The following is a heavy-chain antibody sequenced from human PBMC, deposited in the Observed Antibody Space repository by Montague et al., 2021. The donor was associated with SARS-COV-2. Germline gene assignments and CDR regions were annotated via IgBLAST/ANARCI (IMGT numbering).Heavy chain of an antibody. CDR3: ALPPAGARFDP. D-gene: IGHD2-2*01. J-gene: IGHJ5*02. V-gene: IGHV4-4*02. CDR2: FYNSGTT. Sequence: SETLSLTCAVSGGSISSSNWWSWVRQPPGRGLEWIGDFYNSGTTNYNPPPKSRTTISLDKSKNHSPLKLSSVTAADTGVYYCALPPAGARFDPWGQGTLVTVSS. CDR1: GGSISSSNW.